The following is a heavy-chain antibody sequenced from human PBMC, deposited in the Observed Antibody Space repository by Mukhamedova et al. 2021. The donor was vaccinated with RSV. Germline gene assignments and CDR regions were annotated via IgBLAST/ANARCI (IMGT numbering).Heavy chain of an antibody. J-gene: IGHJ4*02. D-gene: IGHD3-3*01. CDR2: GGST. CDR3: AGSITIFGEVIINYFDY. Sequence: GGSTYYNPSLKSRVTISVDTSKNQFSLKLSSVTAADTAVYYCAGSITIFGEVIINYFDYWGQGTLVTVSS. V-gene: IGHV4-39*01.